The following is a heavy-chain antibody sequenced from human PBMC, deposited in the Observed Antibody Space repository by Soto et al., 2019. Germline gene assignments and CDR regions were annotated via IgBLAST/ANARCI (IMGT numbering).Heavy chain of an antibody. CDR2: IKSKTDGGTT. CDR1: GFTFSNAW. Sequence: EVQLVESGGGLVKPGGSLRLSCAASGFTFSNAWMNWVRQAPGKGLEWVGRIKSKTDGGTTDYAAPVKGRFTISRDDSKNTLYLQMNSLKTADTAVYYCTTGAGWYDWFDPWGQGTLVTVSS. V-gene: IGHV3-15*07. D-gene: IGHD6-19*01. J-gene: IGHJ5*02. CDR3: TTGAGWYDWFDP.